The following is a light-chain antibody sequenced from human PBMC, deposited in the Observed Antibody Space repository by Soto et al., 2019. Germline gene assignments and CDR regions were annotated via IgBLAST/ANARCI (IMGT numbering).Light chain of an antibody. Sequence: DIQMTQSPSSLSASVGDRVTITCLASQSITNFLNWYQQKPGKAPQLLIYAASSLQSGVPARFSGGGSGTDFTLTISSLQPEDFATYYCQQSYSSPLTFGGGTKVEIK. J-gene: IGKJ4*01. CDR1: QSITNF. CDR3: QQSYSSPLT. CDR2: AAS. V-gene: IGKV1-39*01.